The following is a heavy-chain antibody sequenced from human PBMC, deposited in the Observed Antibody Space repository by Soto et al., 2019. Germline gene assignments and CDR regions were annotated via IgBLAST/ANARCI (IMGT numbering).Heavy chain of an antibody. CDR1: GGSFSGYY. V-gene: IGHV4-34*01. CDR2: INHSGST. J-gene: IGHJ4*02. D-gene: IGHD2-8*02. Sequence: SETLSLTCAVYGGSFSGYYWTWIRQPPGTGLEWVGEINHSGSTNYNPSLKSRVTISVDTSKSQFSLKLTSVTAADTAVYYCARGKITGLFDYWGQGTLVTV. CDR3: ARGKITGLFDY.